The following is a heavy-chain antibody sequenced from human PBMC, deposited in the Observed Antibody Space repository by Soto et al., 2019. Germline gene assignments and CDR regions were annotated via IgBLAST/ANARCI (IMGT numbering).Heavy chain of an antibody. D-gene: IGHD4-17*01. J-gene: IGHJ6*02. Sequence: PSETLSLTCTVSGGSISSSSYYWGWIRQPPGKGLEWIGSIYYSGSTYYNPSLKSRVTISVDTSKNQFSLKLSSVTAADTAVYYCARPNHGDYDDYYYGMDVWGQGTTVTVSS. CDR2: IYYSGST. CDR3: ARPNHGDYDDYYYGMDV. CDR1: GGSISSSSYY. V-gene: IGHV4-39*01.